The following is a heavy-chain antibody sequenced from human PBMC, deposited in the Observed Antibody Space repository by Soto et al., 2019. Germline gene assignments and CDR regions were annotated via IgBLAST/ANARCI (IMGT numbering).Heavy chain of an antibody. CDR1: GGSFSGYY. D-gene: IGHD2-2*01. J-gene: IGHJ5*02. Sequence: SETLSLTCAVYGGSFSGYYWSWIRQPPGKGLEWIGEINHSGSTNYNPSLKSRVTISVDTSKNQFSLKLSSVTAADTAVYYCARVDPIVVVQAALRSHWLDPWGHGTLVTVYS. CDR2: INHSGST. CDR3: ARVDPIVVVQAALRSHWLDP. V-gene: IGHV4-34*01.